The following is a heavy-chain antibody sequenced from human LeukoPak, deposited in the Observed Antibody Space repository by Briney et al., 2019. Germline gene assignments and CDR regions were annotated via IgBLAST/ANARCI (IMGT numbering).Heavy chain of an antibody. D-gene: IGHD3-10*01. Sequence: ASVKVSCKASGYTFTGYFIHWVRQAPGQGLEWMGWINPTSGGTNYAQKFQGRVTMTRDTSISTVYMELSRLRSDDTAVYYCARAPPITRGPFDPWGQGTLVTVSS. CDR1: GYTFTGYF. J-gene: IGHJ5*02. CDR2: INPTSGGT. CDR3: ARAPPITRGPFDP. V-gene: IGHV1-2*02.